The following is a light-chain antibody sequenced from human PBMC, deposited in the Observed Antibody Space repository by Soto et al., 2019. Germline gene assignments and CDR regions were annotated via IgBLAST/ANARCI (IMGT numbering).Light chain of an antibody. CDR1: QNVSRY. Sequence: DIVLTQSPATLPLSPGERATLSCRASQNVSRYLAWYFQKPGQAPRLLIYDASNRATGIPARFSGSGSGTDFTLSIRSLEPEDFAVYYCQQYGSSPRTFGLGTKVEI. CDR3: QQYGSSPRT. CDR2: DAS. V-gene: IGKV3-11*01. J-gene: IGKJ1*01.